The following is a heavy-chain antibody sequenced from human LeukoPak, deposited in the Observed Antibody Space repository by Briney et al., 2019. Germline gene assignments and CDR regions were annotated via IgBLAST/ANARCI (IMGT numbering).Heavy chain of an antibody. D-gene: IGHD3-3*01. CDR1: GYTSTSYG. CDR3: ARDHGYYDFWSGYYAKVHYFDY. V-gene: IGHV1-18*01. Sequence: ASVKVSCKASGYTSTSYGISWVRQAPGQGLEWMGWISAYNGNTNYAQKLQGRVTVTTDTSTSTAYMELRSLRSDDTAVYYCARDHGYYDFWSGYYAKVHYFDYWGQGTLVTVSS. J-gene: IGHJ4*02. CDR2: ISAYNGNT.